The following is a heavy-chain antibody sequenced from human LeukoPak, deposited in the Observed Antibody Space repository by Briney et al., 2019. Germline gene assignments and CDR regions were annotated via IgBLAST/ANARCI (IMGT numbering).Heavy chain of an antibody. CDR3: AREGNIVVVPAADDAFDI. CDR1: GFTFSSYS. V-gene: IGHV3-48*01. J-gene: IGHJ3*02. Sequence: GGSLRLSCAASGFTFSSYSINWVRQAPGKGLEWVSYISSSSSTIYYADSVKGRFTISRDNAKNSLYLQMNSLRAEDTAVYYCAREGNIVVVPAADDAFDIWGQGTMVTVSS. CDR2: ISSSSSTI. D-gene: IGHD2-2*01.